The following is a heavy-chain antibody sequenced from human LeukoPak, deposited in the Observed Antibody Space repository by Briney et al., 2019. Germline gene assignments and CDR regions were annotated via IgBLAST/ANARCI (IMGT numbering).Heavy chain of an antibody. CDR2: ISANSYST. J-gene: IGHJ4*02. CDR1: GFNFSDYF. V-gene: IGHV3-11*01. CDR3: ARQKRAFDY. Sequence: GGTLRLSCEPSGFNFSDYFMTSIPHAPGKGLKWLSYISANSYSTYYTAYVRGRFTISRDNSKNSMYLQMHSLRAEDTALYYCARQKRAFDYWGRGTLVTVSS.